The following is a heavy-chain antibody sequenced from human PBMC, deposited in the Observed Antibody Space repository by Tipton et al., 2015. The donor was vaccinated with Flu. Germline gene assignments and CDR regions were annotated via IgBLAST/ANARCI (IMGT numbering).Heavy chain of an antibody. Sequence: SLRLSCAASGFTFSSYSMNWVRQAPGKGLEWVSSISSSSSYIYYADSVKGRFTISRDNAKNSLYLQMNSLRAEDTAVYYCARGDGHDYVRGSYRYSNTGYWGQGTLVTVSS. CDR1: GFTFSSYS. CDR3: ARGDGHDYVRGSYRYSNTGY. J-gene: IGHJ4*02. D-gene: IGHD3-16*02. CDR2: ISSSSSYI. V-gene: IGHV3-21*01.